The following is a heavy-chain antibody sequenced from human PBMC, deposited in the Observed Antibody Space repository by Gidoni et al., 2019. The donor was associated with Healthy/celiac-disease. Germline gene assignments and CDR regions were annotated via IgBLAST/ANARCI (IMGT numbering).Heavy chain of an antibody. CDR1: GFTVSSNY. CDR3: ARENTAMGHYYYYGMDV. V-gene: IGHV3-66*02. D-gene: IGHD5-18*01. CDR2: IYSGGST. J-gene: IGHJ6*02. Sequence: EVQLVESGGGLVQPGGSLRLSCAASGFTVSSNYMSWVRQAPGQGLEWVSVIYSGGSTYYADSVKGRFTISRDSSKNTLYLQMNSLRAEDTAVYYCARENTAMGHYYYYGMDVWGQGTTVTVSS.